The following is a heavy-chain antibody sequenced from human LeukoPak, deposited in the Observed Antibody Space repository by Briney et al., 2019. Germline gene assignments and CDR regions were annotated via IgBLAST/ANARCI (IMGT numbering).Heavy chain of an antibody. CDR3: ARSGWSTWGNDAFDI. V-gene: IGHV4-59*12. D-gene: IGHD7-27*01. Sequence: PSETLSLTCTVSGGSISSYYWSWIRQPPGKGLEWIGYIYYSGSTNYNPSLKSRVTISVDTSKNQFSLKLSSVTAADTAVYYCARSGWSTWGNDAFDIWGQGTMVTVSS. CDR2: IYYSGST. CDR1: GGSISSYY. J-gene: IGHJ3*02.